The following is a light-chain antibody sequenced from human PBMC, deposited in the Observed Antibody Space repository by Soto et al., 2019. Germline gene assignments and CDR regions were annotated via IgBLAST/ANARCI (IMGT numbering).Light chain of an antibody. Sequence: GDIVTITCRASQSFSGTLAWYQQKPGKAPKLLIFDASSLERGVPSRFSGSGSGTEFTLTISSLQPDDFATYYCQQSYSTPRTFGQGTKVDI. CDR2: DAS. CDR1: QSFSGT. CDR3: QQSYSTPRT. J-gene: IGKJ1*01. V-gene: IGKV1-5*01.